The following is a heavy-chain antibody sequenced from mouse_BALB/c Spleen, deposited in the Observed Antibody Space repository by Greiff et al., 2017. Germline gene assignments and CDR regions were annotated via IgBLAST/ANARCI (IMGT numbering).Heavy chain of an antibody. V-gene: IGHV1S137*01. CDR3: ARGRYGNPFAY. CDR2: ISTYYGDA. J-gene: IGHJ3*01. Sequence: QVQLQQSGAELVRPGVSVKISCKGSGYTFTDYAMHWVKQSHAKSLEWIGVISTYYGDASYNQKFKGKATMTVDKSSSTAYMELARLTSEDSAIYYCARGRYGNPFAYWGQGTLVTVSA. D-gene: IGHD2-1*01. CDR1: GYTFTDYA.